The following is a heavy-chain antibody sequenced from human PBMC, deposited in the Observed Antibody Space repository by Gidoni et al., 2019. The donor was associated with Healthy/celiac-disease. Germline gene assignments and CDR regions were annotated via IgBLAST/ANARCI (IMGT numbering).Heavy chain of an antibody. J-gene: IGHJ4*02. Sequence: QVQLQESGPGLVKPSETLSLTCTVPGGSISSYYWSWIRQPPGKGLEWIGYIYYSGSTNYNPSLKSRVTISVDTSKNQFSLKLSSVTAADTAVYYCARDGQMGYFDYWGQGTLVTVSS. D-gene: IGHD2-8*01. CDR3: ARDGQMGYFDY. CDR1: GGSISSYY. V-gene: IGHV4-59*01. CDR2: IYYSGST.